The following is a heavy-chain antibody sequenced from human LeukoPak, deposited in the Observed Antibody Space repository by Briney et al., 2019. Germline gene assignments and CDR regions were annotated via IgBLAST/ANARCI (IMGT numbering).Heavy chain of an antibody. V-gene: IGHV4-59*01. J-gene: IGHJ4*02. CDR2: IYYSGNT. Sequence: PSETLSLTCTVSGVSLSSYYWSWVRQPPGKGLEWIGYIYYSGNTNYNPSLKSRVTISVDTSNNQFSLKLSSVTAADTAVYYCARVGDPGYCSSTSCFSFDSWGRGILVTVSS. CDR3: ARVGDPGYCSSTSCFSFDS. D-gene: IGHD2-2*03. CDR1: GVSLSSYY.